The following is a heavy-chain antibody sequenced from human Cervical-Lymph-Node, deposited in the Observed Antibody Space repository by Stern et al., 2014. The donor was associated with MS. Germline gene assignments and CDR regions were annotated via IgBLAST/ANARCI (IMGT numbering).Heavy chain of an antibody. V-gene: IGHV3-74*02. Sequence: EVQLEESGGGLVRPGGSLRLSCAASGFTFSSYWMHWVRQVPGKGLVWVSRIGRDGSDPIYADSVKGRFTISRDNSRNTVYLQMNRLRAEDTAVYFCAREYEVYSIQAYYGMDVWGQGTTVIVSS. CDR2: IGRDGSDP. CDR1: GFTFSSYW. J-gene: IGHJ6*02. CDR3: AREYEVYSIQAYYGMDV. D-gene: IGHD2-8*01.